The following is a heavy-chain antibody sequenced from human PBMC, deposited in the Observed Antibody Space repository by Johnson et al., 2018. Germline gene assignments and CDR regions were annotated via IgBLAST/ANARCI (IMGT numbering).Heavy chain of an antibody. CDR1: GFSFTDTW. CDR3: APYAFDI. J-gene: IGHJ3*02. Sequence: EVQLVESGGGLVKPGGSLRLSCTTSGFSFTDTWMTWVRQAPGKGLEWVGRIKSKTDGGTTAYAATVKARFTISREDSKNTLNLQLNSLKTEDTAVYYCAPYAFDIWGQGTMVTVSS. CDR2: IKSKTDGGTT. V-gene: IGHV3-15*07.